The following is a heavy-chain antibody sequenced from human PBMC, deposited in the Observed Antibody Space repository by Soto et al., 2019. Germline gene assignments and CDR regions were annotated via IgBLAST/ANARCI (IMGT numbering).Heavy chain of an antibody. CDR2: LDGAGGST. CDR1: GFTVSDFA. V-gene: IGHV3-23*01. Sequence: GGSLRLACLASGFTVSDFAMTWVRHVPGRGLGWVASLDGAGGSTYYAESVRGRFSISRDNSQNTLFLQMERLTVDDTAIYYCAAPRDEYGSGVSWFTYGMDIWGQGTTVTVSS. D-gene: IGHD3-10*01. CDR3: AAPRDEYGSGVSWFTYGMDI. J-gene: IGHJ6*02.